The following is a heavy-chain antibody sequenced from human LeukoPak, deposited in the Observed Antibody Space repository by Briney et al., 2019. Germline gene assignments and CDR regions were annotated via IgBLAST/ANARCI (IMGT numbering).Heavy chain of an antibody. CDR3: ARDSSGYQ. J-gene: IGHJ4*02. CDR1: GFTFSTYW. V-gene: IGHV3-7*01. D-gene: IGHD3-22*01. Sequence: PGGSLTLSCAASGFTFSTYWMRWVRQAPGKGLEWVANIKEGGSEKYYGDSVKGRFTISRDNAKNSLYLQMNSLRAEDTAVYYCARDSSGYQRGQGTLVTISS. CDR2: IKEGGSEK.